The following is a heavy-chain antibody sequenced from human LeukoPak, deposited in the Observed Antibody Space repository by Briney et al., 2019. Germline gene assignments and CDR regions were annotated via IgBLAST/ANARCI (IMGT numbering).Heavy chain of an antibody. CDR2: IYPGDSDT. V-gene: IGHV5-51*01. CDR1: GYSFSNYW. D-gene: IGHD6-6*01. CDR3: GRGRGISYVEPHDWFDP. J-gene: IGHJ5*02. Sequence: GESLKISCEASGYSFSNYWIGWVRQMPGKGLEWMAIIYPGDSDTRYSPSFQGQVTISVDKSISTVYLQWSSLKASDTAMYYCGRGRGISYVEPHDWFDPWGQGTLVTVSS.